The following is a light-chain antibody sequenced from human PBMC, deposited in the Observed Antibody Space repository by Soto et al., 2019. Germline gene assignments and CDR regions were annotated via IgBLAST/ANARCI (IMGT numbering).Light chain of an antibody. CDR2: DVS. CDR1: QDIATY. CDR3: QQYNTSPWT. J-gene: IGKJ1*01. Sequence: MQVTHFRSSLCACGGNRVDITXXASQDIATYLNWYQQKPGKAPKIXIPDVSNLESGVPSRFGGSGTGTEFTLTISSLQPADFATYYCQQYNTSPWTFGQGTKVDIK. V-gene: IGKV1-5*01.